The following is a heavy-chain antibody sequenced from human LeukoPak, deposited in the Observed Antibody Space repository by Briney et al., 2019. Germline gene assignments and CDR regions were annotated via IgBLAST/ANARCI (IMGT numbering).Heavy chain of an antibody. J-gene: IGHJ6*04. CDR1: GYTFTSYD. V-gene: IGHV1-8*01. D-gene: IGHD2-15*01. Sequence: ASVKVSCKASGYTFTSYDTNWVRQATGQGLEWMGWMNPNSGNTGYAQKFQGRVTMTSNTSISTAYMELSSLRSEDTAVYYCASATLRCSGGSCYEMDVWGKGTTVTVSS. CDR2: MNPNSGNT. CDR3: ASATLRCSGGSCYEMDV.